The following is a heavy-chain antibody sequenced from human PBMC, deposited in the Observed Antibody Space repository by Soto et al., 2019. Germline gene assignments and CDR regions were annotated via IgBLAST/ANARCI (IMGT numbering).Heavy chain of an antibody. J-gene: IGHJ5*02. CDR3: AKDPETSVVPAAERWLDP. D-gene: IGHD2-2*01. V-gene: IGHV4-31*03. CDR2: IYYSGST. CDR1: GGSISSGGYY. Sequence: SETLSLTCTVSGGSISSGGYYWSWIRQHPGKGLEWIGYIYYSGSTYYNPSLKRRVTISVDTSKNQFSLKLSSVTAADTAVYYCAKDPETSVVPAAERWLDPWGQGTLVTVSS.